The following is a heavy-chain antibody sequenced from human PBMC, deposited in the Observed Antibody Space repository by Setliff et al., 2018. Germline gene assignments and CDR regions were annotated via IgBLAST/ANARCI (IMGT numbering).Heavy chain of an antibody. CDR1: GFTFSNVW. CDR3: TTPLLESTGWFGYYGMDV. CDR2: IKRNSDGATT. J-gene: IGHJ6*02. Sequence: GSLRLSCAASGFTFSNVWLSWVRQAPGKGLEWVGRIKRNSDGATTDYAAPVKGRFTISRDDSETTLYLQMNRMEAEDTAIYYCTTPLLESTGWFGYYGMDVWGQGTTVT. V-gene: IGHV3-15*05. D-gene: IGHD3-10*01.